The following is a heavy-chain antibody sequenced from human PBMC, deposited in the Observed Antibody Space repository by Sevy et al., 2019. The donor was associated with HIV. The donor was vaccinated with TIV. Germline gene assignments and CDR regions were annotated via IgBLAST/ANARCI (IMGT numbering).Heavy chain of an antibody. V-gene: IGHV1-8*01. Sequence: ASVKVSCKASGYTFTSYDINWVRQATGQGLEWMGWMNPNSGNTCYAQKFQGRVTMTRNTSISTAYMELSSLRSEDTAVYYCARKAKVISGFRWFDPWGQGTLVTVSS. CDR3: ARKAKVISGFRWFDP. CDR2: MNPNSGNT. CDR1: GYTFTSYD. J-gene: IGHJ5*02. D-gene: IGHD3-16*02.